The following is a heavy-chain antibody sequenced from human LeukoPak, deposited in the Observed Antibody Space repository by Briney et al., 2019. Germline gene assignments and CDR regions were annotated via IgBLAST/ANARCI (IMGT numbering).Heavy chain of an antibody. V-gene: IGHV3-48*04. CDR3: ARSMSLDAFDI. Sequence: GGSLRLSCAASGFTFSSYSMNWVRQAPGKGLEWVSYISSSSSTIYYADSGKGRFTISRDNAKNSLYLQMNSLRAEDTAVYYCARSMSLDAFDIWGQGTMVTVSS. J-gene: IGHJ3*02. CDR1: GFTFSSYS. CDR2: ISSSSSTI.